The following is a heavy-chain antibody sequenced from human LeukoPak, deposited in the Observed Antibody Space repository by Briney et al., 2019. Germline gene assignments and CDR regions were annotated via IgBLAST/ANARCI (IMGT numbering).Heavy chain of an antibody. D-gene: IGHD2-21*02. J-gene: IGHJ3*02. CDR1: GGSISSSSYY. CDR3: AREGAYCGGDCPTYAFDI. CDR2: IYYSEST. V-gene: IGHV4-39*02. Sequence: PSETLSLTCTVSGGSISSSSYYWGWIRQPPGKGLEWIGSIYYSESTYYNPSLKSRVTISVDTSKNQFSLKLSSVTAADTAVYYCAREGAYCGGDCPTYAFDIWGQGTMVTVSS.